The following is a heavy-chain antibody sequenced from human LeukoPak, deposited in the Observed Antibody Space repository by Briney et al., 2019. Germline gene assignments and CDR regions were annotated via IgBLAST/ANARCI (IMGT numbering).Heavy chain of an antibody. Sequence: GESLKISCKGSGYSFTSYWITWVRRMPGKGLEWMGRIDPSDSYTNYSPSFQGHVTISADKSINTAYLQWSSLKASDTAMYYCARQVGYSSSSALIGFDYWGQGTLVTVSS. V-gene: IGHV5-10-1*01. CDR2: IDPSDSYT. J-gene: IGHJ4*02. CDR1: GYSFTSYW. D-gene: IGHD6-6*01. CDR3: ARQVGYSSSSALIGFDY.